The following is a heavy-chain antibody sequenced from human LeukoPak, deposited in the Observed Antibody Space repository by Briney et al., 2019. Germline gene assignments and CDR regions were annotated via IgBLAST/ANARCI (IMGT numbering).Heavy chain of an antibody. CDR3: ARVVSSWDYYYYYYMDV. J-gene: IGHJ6*03. V-gene: IGHV4-61*01. CDR2: IYYSGST. D-gene: IGHD6-13*01. Sequence: SETLSLTCTVSGYSISSGYYWGWIRQPPGKGLEWIGYIYYSGSTNYNPSLKSRVTISVDTSKNQFSLKLSSVTAADTAVYYCARVVSSWDYYYYYYMDVWGKGTTVTVSS. CDR1: GYSISSGYY.